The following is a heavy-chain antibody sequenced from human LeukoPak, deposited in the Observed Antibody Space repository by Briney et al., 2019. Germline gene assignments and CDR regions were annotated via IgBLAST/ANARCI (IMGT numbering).Heavy chain of an antibody. V-gene: IGHV3-30*04. J-gene: IGHJ4*02. D-gene: IGHD3-10*01. Sequence: GRYLRLSCAASGFTFSSYAMHWVRQAPGKGLEWVAVISYDGSNKYYADSVKGRFTISRDNSKNTLYLQMNSLRAEDTAVYYCARDLIWFRELLLDYWGQGTLVTVSS. CDR3: ARDLIWFRELLLDY. CDR1: GFTFSSYA. CDR2: ISYDGSNK.